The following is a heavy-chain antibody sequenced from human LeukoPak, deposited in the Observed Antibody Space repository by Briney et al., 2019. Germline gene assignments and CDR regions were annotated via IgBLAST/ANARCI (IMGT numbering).Heavy chain of an antibody. CDR1: GYTFTSYG. Sequence: ASVKVSCKASGYTFTSYGISWVRQAPGQGLEWMGWINPNSGGTNYAQKFQGRVTMARDTSISTAYMELSRLRSDDTAVYYCARDLAAAEDYWGQGTLVTVSS. D-gene: IGHD6-13*01. J-gene: IGHJ4*02. V-gene: IGHV1-2*02. CDR3: ARDLAAAEDY. CDR2: INPNSGGT.